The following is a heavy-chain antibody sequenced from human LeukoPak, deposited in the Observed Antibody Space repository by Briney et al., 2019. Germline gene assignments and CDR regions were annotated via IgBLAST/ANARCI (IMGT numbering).Heavy chain of an antibody. V-gene: IGHV3-15*07. CDR2: IKSKNDGGTT. CDR1: GFTFSSYG. Sequence: GVSLRLSCAASGFTFSSYGMHWVRGAPGKGLEWVGRIKSKNDGGTTDYAPPVKGRFTISRDDSKSTLHLQMDSLKTEDTAVYYCTTVYSSYARGWGQGTLVTVSS. J-gene: IGHJ4*02. CDR3: TTVYSSYARG. D-gene: IGHD5-12*01.